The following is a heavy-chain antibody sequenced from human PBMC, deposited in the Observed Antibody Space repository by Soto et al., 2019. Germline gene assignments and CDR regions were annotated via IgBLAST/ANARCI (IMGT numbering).Heavy chain of an antibody. CDR2: IYYCGST. D-gene: IGHD3-10*02. CDR3: ARLGRYYVTGDLTDY. CDR1: GGSISSSKYY. Sequence: QLQLQESGPGLVKPSETLYLTCPVSGGSISSSKYYWGWIRQAPGKGLEWIASIYYCGSTYYNPSLKRRVTISVATSRNQFSLKLTSMTAADTAVYYCARLGRYYVTGDLTDYWGQGTLVTVSS. V-gene: IGHV4-39*01. J-gene: IGHJ4*02.